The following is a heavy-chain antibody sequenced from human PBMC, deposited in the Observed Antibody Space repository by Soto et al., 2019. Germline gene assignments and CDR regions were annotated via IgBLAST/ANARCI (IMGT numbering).Heavy chain of an antibody. CDR2: ISSSSSTI. J-gene: IGHJ6*02. CDR1: GFTFSSYS. CDR3: ARDPSSRRYYGMDV. Sequence: EVQLVESGGGLVQPGGSLSPSCAASGFTFSSYSMNWVRQAPGKGLEWVSYISSSSSTIYYADSVKGRFTISRDNAKNSLYLQMNSLRDEDTAVYYCARDPSSRRYYGMDVWGQGTTVTVSS. V-gene: IGHV3-48*02. D-gene: IGHD2-2*01.